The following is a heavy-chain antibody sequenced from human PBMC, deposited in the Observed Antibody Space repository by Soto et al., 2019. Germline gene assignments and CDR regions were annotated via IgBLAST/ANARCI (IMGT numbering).Heavy chain of an antibody. CDR2: INSDGSST. V-gene: IGHV3-74*01. CDR1: GFTFSSYW. Sequence: GGSLRLSCAASGFTFSSYWMHWVRQAPGKGLVWVSRINSDGSSTSYADSVKGRFTISRDNAKNTLYLQMNSLRAEDTAVYYCARASYDIWTGYYDAFDIWGQGTMVPVS. CDR3: ARASYDIWTGYYDAFDI. J-gene: IGHJ3*02. D-gene: IGHD3-9*01.